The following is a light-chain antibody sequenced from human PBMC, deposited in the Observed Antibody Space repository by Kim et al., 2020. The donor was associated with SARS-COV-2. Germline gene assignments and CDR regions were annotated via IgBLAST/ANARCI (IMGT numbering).Light chain of an antibody. V-gene: IGLV2-14*01. CDR3: RSYTSSSTPYV. J-gene: IGLJ1*01. Sequence: SMTTACSGTSGDVVGYIYVTWYQQHPGKAPKLLIYEVSHRPSGLSTRFSGSKSGHAATLTISGLQTEDEADYYCRSYTSSSTPYVFGTGTKVTVL. CDR2: EVS. CDR1: SGDVVGYIY.